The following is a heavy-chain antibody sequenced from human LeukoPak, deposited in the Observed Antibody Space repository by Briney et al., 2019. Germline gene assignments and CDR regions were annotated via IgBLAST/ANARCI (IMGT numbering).Heavy chain of an antibody. CDR1: GGTFSSYA. V-gene: IGHV1-69*11. CDR3: ARDREWELPGTVWFDP. CDR2: MIPILGTA. Sequence: SVKVSCKASGGTFSSYAISWVRQAPGQGLEWMGRMIPILGTANYAQKFQGRVTITTDESTSTAYMELSSLRSEDTAVYYCARDREWELPGTVWFDPWGQGTLVTVSS. D-gene: IGHD1-26*01. J-gene: IGHJ5*02.